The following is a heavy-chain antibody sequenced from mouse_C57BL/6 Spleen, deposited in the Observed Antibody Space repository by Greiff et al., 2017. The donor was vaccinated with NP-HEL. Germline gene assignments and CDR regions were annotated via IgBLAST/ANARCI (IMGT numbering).Heavy chain of an antibody. CDR2: INPSNGGT. CDR1: GYTFTSYW. D-gene: IGHD3-2*02. J-gene: IGHJ2*01. CDR3: ARSAAQATGFDY. Sequence: VQLQQSGTELVKPGASVKLSCKASGYTFTSYWMHWVKQRPGQGLEWIGNINPSNGGTNYNEKFKSKATLTVDKSSSTAYMQLSSLTSEDSAVYYCARSAAQATGFDYWGQGTTLTVSS. V-gene: IGHV1-53*01.